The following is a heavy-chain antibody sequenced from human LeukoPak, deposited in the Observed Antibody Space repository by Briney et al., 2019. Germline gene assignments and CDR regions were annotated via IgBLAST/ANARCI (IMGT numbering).Heavy chain of an antibody. D-gene: IGHD3-22*01. Sequence: PGGSLRLSCAASGFTFDDYGMSWVRQAPGKGLEWVSGINWNGGSTGYADSVKGRFTISRDNAKNSLYLQMNSLRAEDTALYYCARAFSSGYVGGFDYWGQGTLVTVSS. CDR1: GFTFDDYG. J-gene: IGHJ4*02. CDR3: ARAFSSGYVGGFDY. CDR2: INWNGGST. V-gene: IGHV3-20*04.